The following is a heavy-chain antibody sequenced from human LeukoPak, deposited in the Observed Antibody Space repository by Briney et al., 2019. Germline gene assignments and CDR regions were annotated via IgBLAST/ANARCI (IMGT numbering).Heavy chain of an antibody. CDR2: IKSKTDGGTT. V-gene: IGHV3-15*01. D-gene: IGHD3-22*01. CDR3: TTTYYYDSSGYYTRFDY. Sequence: GGSLRLSCAASGFTFSNAWMSWVRQAPGKGLEWVGRIKSKTDGGTTDYAAPVKGRFTISRDDSKNTLYLQMNSLKTEDTAVYYCTTTYYYDSSGYYTRFDYWGQGTLSPSPQ. J-gene: IGHJ4*02. CDR1: GFTFSNAW.